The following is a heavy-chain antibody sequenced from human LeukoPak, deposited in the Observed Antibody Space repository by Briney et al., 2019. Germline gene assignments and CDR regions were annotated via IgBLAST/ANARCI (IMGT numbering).Heavy chain of an antibody. CDR1: GDSVSSNSAA. CDR3: ARSNPIAVAGTYYYYGMDV. Sequence: SQTLSLTCAISGDSVSSNSAAWNWIRQSPSRGLEWLGRTYYRSKWYNDYAVSVKSRITINPDTSKNQFSLQLNSVTPEDTAVYYCARSNPIAVAGTYYYYGMDVWGQGTTVTVSS. D-gene: IGHD6-19*01. V-gene: IGHV6-1*01. J-gene: IGHJ6*02. CDR2: TYYRSKWYN.